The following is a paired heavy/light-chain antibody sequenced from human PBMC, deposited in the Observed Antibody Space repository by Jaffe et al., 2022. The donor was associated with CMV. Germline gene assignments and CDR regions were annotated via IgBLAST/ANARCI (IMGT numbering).Light chain of an antibody. Sequence: SYEVTQPPSVSVSPGQTASITCSGDKLGDKYACWYQQKPGQSPVLVIYQDTKRPSGIPERFSGSNSGNTATLTISGTQAMDEADYFCQAWDSSTVVFGGGTKLTVL. CDR3: QAWDSSTVV. V-gene: IGLV3-1*01. J-gene: IGLJ2*01. CDR1: KLGDKY. CDR2: QDT.
Heavy chain of an antibody. CDR1: GYTFTGYY. CDR3: ARVREYSSSSGYTFDY. J-gene: IGHJ4*02. D-gene: IGHD6-6*01. Sequence: QVQLVQSGTEVKKPGASVKVSCKASGYTFTGYYIHWVRQGPGQGLEWMGWINPNSGGTKYAQKFQGRVTMTRDTSISTAYMELSRLRSDDTAVYYCARVREYSSSSGYTFDYWGQGTLVTVSS. V-gene: IGHV1-2*02. CDR2: INPNSGGT.